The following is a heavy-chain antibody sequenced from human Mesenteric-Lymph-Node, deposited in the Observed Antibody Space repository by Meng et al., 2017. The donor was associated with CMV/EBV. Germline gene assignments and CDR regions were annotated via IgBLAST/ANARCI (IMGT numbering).Heavy chain of an antibody. CDR2: VYYSGGS. D-gene: IGHD2-21*01. V-gene: IGHV4-31*02. Sequence: VSGDSFGSGGYYWGWIRQHPGKGLEWIGYVYYSGGSLYNPSLKSRVTISVDTSKDQFSLKLSSVTAADTAFYYCARGSYSWNYFDFWGQGALVTVSS. CDR1: GDSFGSGGYY. CDR3: ARGSYSWNYFDF. J-gene: IGHJ4*02.